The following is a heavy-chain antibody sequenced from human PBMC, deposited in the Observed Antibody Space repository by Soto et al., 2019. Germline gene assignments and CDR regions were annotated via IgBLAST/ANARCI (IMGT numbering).Heavy chain of an antibody. CDR3: ARLPVADLYRDY. Sequence: QVQLVQSGAEVKKPGSSVKVSCKASGGTFSSYAISWVRQAPGQGLEWMGGIIPIFGTANYAQKFQGRVTITADEATSTAYMELRRLRSEDTAVYYCARLPVADLYRDYWGQGTLVTVSS. J-gene: IGHJ4*02. CDR1: GGTFSSYA. V-gene: IGHV1-69*12. CDR2: IIPIFGTA. D-gene: IGHD6-19*01.